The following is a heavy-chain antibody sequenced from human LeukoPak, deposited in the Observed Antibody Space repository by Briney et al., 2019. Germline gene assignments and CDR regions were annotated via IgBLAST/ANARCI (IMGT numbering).Heavy chain of an antibody. CDR2: IIPILRTP. CDR1: GYTFTSYD. V-gene: IGHV1-69*13. CDR3: AGGLIRGVIRPHYYYAMDV. D-gene: IGHD3-10*01. Sequence: GASVKVSCKASGYTFTSYDISWVRQAPGQGLEWMGGIIPILRTPNYAQKFQGRVTITADESTTTAYMELSSLRSEDTAVYYCAGGLIRGVIRPHYYYAMDVWGKGTTVTVSS. J-gene: IGHJ6*04.